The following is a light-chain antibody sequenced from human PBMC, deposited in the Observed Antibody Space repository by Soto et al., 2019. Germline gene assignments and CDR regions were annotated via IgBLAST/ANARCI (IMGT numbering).Light chain of an antibody. V-gene: IGLV2-14*03. CDR2: DVN. Sequence: QSALTQPASMSGSPGQSITISCTGTSSDVGGYNYVSWYRQHPGKAPKLMIYDVNNPPSGVSNRFSGSKSGNTASLTISGLQAEDEADYYCSSHSSSSTLVVFGGGTKVTVL. CDR3: SSHSSSSTLVV. J-gene: IGLJ2*01. CDR1: SSDVGGYNY.